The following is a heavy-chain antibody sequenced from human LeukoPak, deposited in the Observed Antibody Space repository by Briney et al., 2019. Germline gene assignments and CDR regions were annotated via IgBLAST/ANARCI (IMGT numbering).Heavy chain of an antibody. Sequence: PGGSLRLSCAASGFTFSSYGMHWVRQAPGKGLEWVAFIRYDGSNKYYADSVKGRFTISRDNSKNTLYLQMNSLRAEDTAVYYCARDSLYDYYYYAMDVWGQGTTVTVSS. CDR2: IRYDGSNK. D-gene: IGHD2-2*02. J-gene: IGHJ6*02. CDR3: ARDSLYDYYYYAMDV. CDR1: GFTFSSYG. V-gene: IGHV3-30*02.